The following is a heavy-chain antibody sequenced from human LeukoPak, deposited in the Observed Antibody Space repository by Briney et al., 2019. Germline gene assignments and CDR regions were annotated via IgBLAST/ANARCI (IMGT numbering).Heavy chain of an antibody. CDR1: GFTFSSYW. J-gene: IGHJ4*02. CDR3: ARDSVKYYYDSSGYYDY. V-gene: IGHV3-7*01. Sequence: GGSLRLSCAASGFTFSSYWMSWVRQAPGKGLEWVANIKQDGSEKYYVDSVKGRFTISRDNAKNSLYLQMNSLRAEDTAVYYCARDSVKYYYDSSGYYDYWGQGTLVTVSS. CDR2: IKQDGSEK. D-gene: IGHD3-22*01.